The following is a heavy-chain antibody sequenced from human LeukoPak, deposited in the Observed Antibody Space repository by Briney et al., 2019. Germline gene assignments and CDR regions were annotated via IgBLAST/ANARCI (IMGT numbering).Heavy chain of an antibody. V-gene: IGHV3-11*05. D-gene: IGHD6-13*01. CDR2: ISSGSTYT. J-gene: IGHJ1*01. CDR1: GFTFSDNY. Sequence: GGSLRLSCAASGFTFSDNYMSWIRQAPGKGLEWVSYISSGSTYTNYADSVKGRFTISRDNAKKSLYLQMNSLRAEDTAVYYCARDEQLVLGYFQHWGQGTLVTVSS. CDR3: ARDEQLVLGYFQH.